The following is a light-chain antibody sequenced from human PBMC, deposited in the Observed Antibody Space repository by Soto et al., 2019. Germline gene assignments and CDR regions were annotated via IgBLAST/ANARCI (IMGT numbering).Light chain of an antibody. CDR1: QSLLHSNGYNY. Sequence: IVMTQSPLSLPVTPGEPASISCRSSQSLLHSNGYNYLDWYLQKPGQSPQLLIYLGSNRASGVPDRFSGSGSGTDFTLKISRVEAEDVGVYYCMQALQTPITFGQARRLEIK. J-gene: IGKJ5*01. CDR3: MQALQTPIT. CDR2: LGS. V-gene: IGKV2-28*01.